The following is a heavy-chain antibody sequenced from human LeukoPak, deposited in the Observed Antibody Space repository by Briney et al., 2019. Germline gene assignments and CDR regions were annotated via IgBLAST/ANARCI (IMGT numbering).Heavy chain of an antibody. D-gene: IGHD3-22*01. Sequence: ASVKVSCKASGYTFTGYYMHWVRQAPGQGLEWMGRINPNSGGTNYAQKFQSRVTMTRDTSISTAYMELSRLRSDDTAVYYCARDYYDSSGYYGYWGQGTLVTVSS. V-gene: IGHV1-2*06. CDR3: ARDYYDSSGYYGY. J-gene: IGHJ4*02. CDR2: INPNSGGT. CDR1: GYTFTGYY.